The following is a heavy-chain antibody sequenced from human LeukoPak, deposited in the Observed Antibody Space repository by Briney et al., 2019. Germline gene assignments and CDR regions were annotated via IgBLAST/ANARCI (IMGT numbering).Heavy chain of an antibody. D-gene: IGHD6-19*01. J-gene: IGHJ4*02. CDR1: GYTLTELS. CDR2: FDPEDGET. CDR3: ATRYSSGWDLGY. Sequence: ASVKVSCKVSGYTLTELSMHWVRQAPGKGLEWMGGFDPEDGETIYAQKFQGRVTMTEDTSTDAAYMELSSLRSEDTAVYYCATRYSSGWDLGYWGQGTLVTVSS. V-gene: IGHV1-24*01.